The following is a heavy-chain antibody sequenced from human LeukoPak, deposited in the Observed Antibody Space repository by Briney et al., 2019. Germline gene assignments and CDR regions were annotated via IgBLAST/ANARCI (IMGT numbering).Heavy chain of an antibody. CDR3: ASGPGGFLEWFSGNNWFDP. V-gene: IGHV4-59*01. Sequence: PSETQSLTCTVSGGSISSYYWSWIRQPPGKGLEWIGYIYYSGSTNYNPSLKSRVTISVDTSKNQFSLKLSSVTAADTAVYYCASGPGGFLEWFSGNNWFDPWGQGTLVTVSS. J-gene: IGHJ5*02. D-gene: IGHD3-3*01. CDR1: GGSISSYY. CDR2: IYYSGST.